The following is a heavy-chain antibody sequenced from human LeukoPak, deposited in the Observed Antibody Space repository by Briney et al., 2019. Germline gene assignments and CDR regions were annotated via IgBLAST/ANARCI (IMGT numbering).Heavy chain of an antibody. CDR2: IYSGGST. D-gene: IGHD1-26*01. V-gene: IGHV3-53*01. Sequence: TGGSLRLSCAASGFSVISNYMSWVRQAPGKGLEWVSLIYSGGSTNYVDSVKGRFTISRDNSKNTLYLQMNNLRAEDTAVYHCARDGGGAYSLAFDIWGQGTLVTVSS. CDR1: GFSVISNY. J-gene: IGHJ3*02. CDR3: ARDGGGAYSLAFDI.